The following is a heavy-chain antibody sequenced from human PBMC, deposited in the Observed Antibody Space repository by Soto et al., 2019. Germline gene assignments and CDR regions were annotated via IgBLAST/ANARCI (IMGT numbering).Heavy chain of an antibody. V-gene: IGHV3-11*01. CDR1: GFTFSDCY. D-gene: IGHD3-10*01. CDR2: ISSGGSSI. Sequence: GGSLRLSCAASGFTFSDCYMTWIRQAPGKGLEWVSYISSGGSSIYYADSVKGRFTISRDNAKNSLYLQMNSLRAEDTAMYYCASLAIGTIIRGAPDFWGQGTLVTVS. J-gene: IGHJ4*02. CDR3: ASLAIGTIIRGAPDF.